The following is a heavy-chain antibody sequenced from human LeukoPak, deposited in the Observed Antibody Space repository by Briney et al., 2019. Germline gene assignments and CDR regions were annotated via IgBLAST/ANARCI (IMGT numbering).Heavy chain of an antibody. CDR3: ARAGGDSATLSYFDH. CDR1: GFTFNTYA. V-gene: IGHV3-23*01. D-gene: IGHD2-21*02. CDR2: ISGGGGIV. Sequence: GGSLRLSCAASGFTFNTYAMSWVRQAPGKGLEWVSNISGGGGIVYYADSVKGRFTFSRDNSKSTLYLQMNSLRADDTAVYYCARAGGDSATLSYFDHWGQGTLVTVSS. J-gene: IGHJ4*02.